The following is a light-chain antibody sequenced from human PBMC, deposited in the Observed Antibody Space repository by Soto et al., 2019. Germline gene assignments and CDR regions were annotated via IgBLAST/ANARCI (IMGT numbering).Light chain of an antibody. V-gene: IGKV3-15*01. CDR2: GAS. Sequence: VMTQSPATLSVSPGERATLSCWASETVATNLAWYQKKPGQAPRLLISGASTRAAGISARFRGSGSGSEFTLTISSLRSEDSAIYYCQQYFEWPPMTFGQGTKVEI. J-gene: IGKJ1*01. CDR1: ETVATN. CDR3: QQYFEWPPMT.